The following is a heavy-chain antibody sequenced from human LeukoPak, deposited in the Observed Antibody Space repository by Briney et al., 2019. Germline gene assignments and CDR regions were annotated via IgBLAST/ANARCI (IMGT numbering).Heavy chain of an antibody. CDR2: INSDGSST. CDR3: ARGKGQIVGANYYYYMDV. Sequence: GGSLRLSCAASGFTFSSYWVHWVRQAPGRGLVWVSRINSDGSSTSYADSVKGRFTISRDDAKNTLYLQMNSLRAEDTAVYYCARGKGQIVGANYYYYMDVWGKGTTVTVSS. D-gene: IGHD1-26*01. V-gene: IGHV3-74*01. J-gene: IGHJ6*03. CDR1: GFTFSSYW.